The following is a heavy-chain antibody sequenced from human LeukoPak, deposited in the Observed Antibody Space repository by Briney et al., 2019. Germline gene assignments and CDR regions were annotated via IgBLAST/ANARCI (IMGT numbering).Heavy chain of an antibody. V-gene: IGHV1-69*13. CDR2: IIHIFGTA. J-gene: IGHJ5*02. D-gene: IGHD4-17*01. Sequence: SVKVSCKASGGTFSSYAISWVRQAPGQGLEWMGGIIHIFGTANYAQKFQGRVTITADESTSTAYMELSSLRSEDTAVYYCARVQGGDYEDWFDPWGQGTLDTVSS. CDR3: ARVQGGDYEDWFDP. CDR1: GGTFSSYA.